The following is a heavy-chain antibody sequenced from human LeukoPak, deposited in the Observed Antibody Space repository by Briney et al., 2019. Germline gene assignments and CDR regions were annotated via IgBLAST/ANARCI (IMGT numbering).Heavy chain of an antibody. CDR2: IWYDGSNK. CDR1: GFTFSSYG. V-gene: IGHV3-33*01. D-gene: IGHD5-18*01. CDR3: ARHATIVWGTAMVYYYYGMDV. Sequence: GGSLRLSCAASGFTFSSYGMHWVRQAPGKGLEWVAVIWYDGSNKYYADSVKGRFTISRDNSKNTLYLQMNSLRAEDTAVYYCARHATIVWGTAMVYYYYGMDVWGQGTTVTVSS. J-gene: IGHJ6*02.